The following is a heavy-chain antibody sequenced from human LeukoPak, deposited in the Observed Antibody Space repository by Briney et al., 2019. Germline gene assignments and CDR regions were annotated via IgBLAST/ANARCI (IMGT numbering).Heavy chain of an antibody. Sequence: SETLSLTCTVSGGSISSSRFNWGWIRQTPGKGLEWIGTIYHNGDTYHNPSLKSRVTMSRDTSNNQFSPKLSSVTAADTAVYYCAGTPNWFDPWGQGTLVTVSS. CDR2: IYHNGDT. V-gene: IGHV4-39*07. CDR1: GGSISSSRFN. CDR3: AGTPNWFDP. J-gene: IGHJ5*02. D-gene: IGHD2-15*01.